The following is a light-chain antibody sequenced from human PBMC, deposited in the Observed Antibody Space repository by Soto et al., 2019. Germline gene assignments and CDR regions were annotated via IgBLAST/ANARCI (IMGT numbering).Light chain of an antibody. CDR1: QSVSRS. J-gene: IGKJ3*01. V-gene: IGKV3-11*01. CDR2: DAS. Sequence: EIVLTQSPVTLSLSPGERATLSCRASQSVSRSLAWYQQKPGQAPRLLVYDASNRATGIPARFSGSGSGTDFTLTISSLEPEDFGVYYCQQYGSKPFTFGPGTKVDVK. CDR3: QQYGSKPFT.